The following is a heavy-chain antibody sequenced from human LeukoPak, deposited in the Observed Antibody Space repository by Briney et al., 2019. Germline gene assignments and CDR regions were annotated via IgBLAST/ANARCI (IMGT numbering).Heavy chain of an antibody. V-gene: IGHV4-34*01. CDR3: ASYSSGWYNSIDP. J-gene: IGHJ5*02. D-gene: IGHD6-19*01. CDR2: INHSGST. CDR1: GGSFSGYY. Sequence: SETLSLTCAVYGGSFSGYYWSWIRQPPGKGLEWIGEINHSGSTNYNPSLKSRVTISVDTSKNQFSLKLSSVTAADTAVYYCASYSSGWYNSIDPWGQGTLVTVSS.